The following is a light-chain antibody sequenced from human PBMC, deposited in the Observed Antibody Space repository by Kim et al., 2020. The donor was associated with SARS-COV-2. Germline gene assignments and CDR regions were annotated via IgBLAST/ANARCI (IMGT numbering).Light chain of an antibody. CDR3: QQYGGSPPFT. CDR2: GAS. CDR1: QSLTSRN. V-gene: IGKV3-20*01. J-gene: IGKJ3*01. Sequence: PGDSVPLSCRASQSLTSRNLAWYQQKPGQAPRLLFYGASSRAAGIPDRFSGSGSGTDFTLTISRLEPEDFAVYYCQQYGGSPPFTFGPGTKVDIK.